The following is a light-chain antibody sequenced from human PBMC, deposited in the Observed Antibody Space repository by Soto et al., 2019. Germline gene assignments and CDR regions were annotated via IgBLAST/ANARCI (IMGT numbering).Light chain of an antibody. CDR2: KAS. CDR1: QSIHTW. J-gene: IGKJ1*01. CDR3: QQYNSYRA. Sequence: DIPMTQSPSTLSASVGDRVTITCRASQSIHTWLAWHQQKPGQAPKLLISKASSLESGVPSRFSGSGSGTEFTLTISSLQPDDSATYYCQQYNSYRAFGQGTKVEI. V-gene: IGKV1-5*03.